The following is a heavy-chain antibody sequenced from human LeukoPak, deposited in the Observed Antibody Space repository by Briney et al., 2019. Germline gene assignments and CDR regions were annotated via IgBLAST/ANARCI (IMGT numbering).Heavy chain of an antibody. V-gene: IGHV1-69*13. D-gene: IGHD2-2*01. CDR2: IIPIFGTA. J-gene: IGHJ6*02. CDR3: ARARCSSTSCYVWAYYGMDV. CDR1: GGTFSSYA. Sequence: ASVKVSCKASGGTFSSYAISWVRQATGQGLEWMGGIIPIFGTANYAQKFQGRVTITADESTSTAYMELSSLRSEDTAVYYCARARCSSTSCYVWAYYGMDVWGQGTTVTVSS.